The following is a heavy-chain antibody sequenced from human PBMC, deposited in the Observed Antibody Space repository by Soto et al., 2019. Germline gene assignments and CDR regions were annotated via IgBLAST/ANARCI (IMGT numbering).Heavy chain of an antibody. V-gene: IGHV3-74*03. CDR2: IKTDGTST. CDR3: AKDLSWGQCDY. Sequence: EVQLVESGGGLVQPGESLRLSCAASGFTFSSYWMHWVRQDPGKGLVWVSSIKTDGTSTQYADSVKGRFTVSRDNAKNTLYLQMNSLRAEDTAVYYCAKDLSWGQCDYWGQGTQVTVSS. D-gene: IGHD3-16*01. CDR1: GFTFSSYW. J-gene: IGHJ4*02.